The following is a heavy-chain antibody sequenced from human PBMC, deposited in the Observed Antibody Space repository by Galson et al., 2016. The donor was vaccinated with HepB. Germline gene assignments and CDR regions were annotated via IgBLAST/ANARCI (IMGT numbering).Heavy chain of an antibody. J-gene: IGHJ4*02. CDR2: IYPGDSDT. Sequence: QSGAEVKKPGESLKISCKGSGYTFTSHWIGWVRQMPGKGLEVMGFIYPGDSDTRYSPSFQGQVTISADKSTTNVYLQWSSLKASDTAIYYCARLDHRGYKYAYLDYWGQGTLVTVSS. V-gene: IGHV5-51*01. CDR3: ARLDHRGYKYAYLDY. CDR1: GYTFTSHW. D-gene: IGHD5-18*01.